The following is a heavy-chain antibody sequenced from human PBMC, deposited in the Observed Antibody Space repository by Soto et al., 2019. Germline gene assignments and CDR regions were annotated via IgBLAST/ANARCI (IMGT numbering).Heavy chain of an antibody. CDR1: GYTFTSYA. V-gene: IGHV1-3*01. D-gene: IGHD6-13*01. Sequence: AASVKVSCKASGYTFTSYAMHWVRQAPGQRLEWMGWINAGNGNTKYSQKFQGRVTITRDTSASTAYMELSSLRSEDTAVYYCARDQGRFSSSWYRPLDYWGQGTLVTVSS. J-gene: IGHJ4*02. CDR3: ARDQGRFSSSWYRPLDY. CDR2: INAGNGNT.